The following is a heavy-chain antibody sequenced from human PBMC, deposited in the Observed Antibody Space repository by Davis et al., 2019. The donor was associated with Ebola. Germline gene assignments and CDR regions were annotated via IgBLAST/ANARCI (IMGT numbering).Heavy chain of an antibody. CDR2: ISNTGDYT. CDR3: ARDLADDYSRSGNDALDI. D-gene: IGHD3-10*01. V-gene: IGHV3-21*01. CDR1: GFTFSNYW. Sequence: GESLKISCAASGFTFSNYWMNWVRQAPGKGLEWVSLISNTGDYTYDADSVKGRFTTSRDNAKNSLYLQMSSLRAEDTAMYYCARDLADDYSRSGNDALDIWGQGTMVTV. J-gene: IGHJ3*02.